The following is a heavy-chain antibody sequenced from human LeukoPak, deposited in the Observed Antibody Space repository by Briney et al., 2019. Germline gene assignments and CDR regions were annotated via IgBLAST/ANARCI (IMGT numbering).Heavy chain of an antibody. J-gene: IGHJ4*02. V-gene: IGHV3-33*01. D-gene: IGHD6-13*01. CDR1: GFTFSSYG. Sequence: GGSLRLSCAASGFTFSSYGMHWVRQAPGKGLEWVAVIWYDGSNKYYADSVKGRFTISRDNSKNTLYLQMNSLRAEDTAVYYCARVNRQQLVQFGGDFDYWGQGTLVTVSS. CDR3: ARVNRQQLVQFGGDFDY. CDR2: IWYDGSNK.